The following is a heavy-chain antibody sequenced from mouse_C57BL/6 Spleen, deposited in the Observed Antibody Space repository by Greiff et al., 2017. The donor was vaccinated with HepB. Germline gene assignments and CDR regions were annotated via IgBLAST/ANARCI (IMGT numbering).Heavy chain of an antibody. J-gene: IGHJ2*01. CDR1: GYTFTSYW. V-gene: IGHV1-52*01. Sequence: QVQLKQPGAELVRPGSSVKLSCKASGYTFTSYWMHWVKQRPIQGLEWIGNIDPSDSETHYNQKFKDKATLTVDKSSSTAYMQLSSLTSEDSAVYYCARYPSNYDYDGGYYFDYWGQGTTLTVSS. CDR2: IDPSDSET. CDR3: ARYPSNYDYDGGYYFDY. D-gene: IGHD2-4*01.